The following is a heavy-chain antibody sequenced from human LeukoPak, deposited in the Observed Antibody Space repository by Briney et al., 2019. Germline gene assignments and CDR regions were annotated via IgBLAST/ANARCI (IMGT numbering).Heavy chain of an antibody. CDR2: IWYDGSNK. J-gene: IGHJ3*02. Sequence: GGSLRLSCAASGFTFSSYGMHWVRQAPGKGLEWVAVIWYDGSNKYYADSVKGRFTISRDNSKNTLYLQMNSLRAEDTAVYYCAREITGTTWAFDIWGQGTLVTVSS. D-gene: IGHD1-7*01. CDR1: GFTFSSYG. V-gene: IGHV3-33*01. CDR3: AREITGTTWAFDI.